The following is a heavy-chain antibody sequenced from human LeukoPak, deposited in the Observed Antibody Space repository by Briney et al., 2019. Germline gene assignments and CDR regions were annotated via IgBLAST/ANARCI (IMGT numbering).Heavy chain of an antibody. V-gene: IGHV4-30-2*01. D-gene: IGHD3-16*01. CDR2: IYHSGST. Sequence: SETLSLTCAVSGGSISSGGYSWSWIRQPPGKGLEWIGYIYHSGSTYYNPSLKSRVTISVDTSKNQFSLKLSSVTAADTAVYYCARDGGKYFNDAHFDYWGQGTLVTVSS. CDR3: ARDGGKYFNDAHFDY. CDR1: GGSISSGGYS. J-gene: IGHJ4*02.